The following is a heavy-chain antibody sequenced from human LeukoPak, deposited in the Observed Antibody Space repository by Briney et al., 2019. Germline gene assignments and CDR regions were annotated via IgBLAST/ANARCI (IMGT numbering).Heavy chain of an antibody. J-gene: IGHJ4*02. CDR1: GFTFSNAW. CDR2: ISGGAAST. D-gene: IGHD2-15*01. CDR3: AKSGRYCSGGSCYQEASLDY. V-gene: IGHV3-23*01. Sequence: GGSLRLSCAASGFTFSNAWMTWVRQAPGKGLEWVSAISGGAASTNYADTVKGRFTISRDNSKNTLFLQMNSLRAEDTAIYYCAKSGRYCSGGSCYQEASLDYWGQGTLVTVSS.